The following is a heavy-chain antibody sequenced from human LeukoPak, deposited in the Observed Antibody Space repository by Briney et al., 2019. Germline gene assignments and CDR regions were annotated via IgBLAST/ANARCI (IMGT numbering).Heavy chain of an antibody. V-gene: IGHV4-34*01. CDR2: INHSGST. Sequence: PSETLSLTCAVYGGSFSGYYWSWIRQPPGKGLEWIGEINHSGSTNYNPSLKSRVTISADTSKNQFSLKMNSVTAADTAVYYCARGRSYWGHWGQGTLVTVSS. CDR3: ARGRSYWGH. CDR1: GGSFSGYY. J-gene: IGHJ4*02. D-gene: IGHD3-10*01.